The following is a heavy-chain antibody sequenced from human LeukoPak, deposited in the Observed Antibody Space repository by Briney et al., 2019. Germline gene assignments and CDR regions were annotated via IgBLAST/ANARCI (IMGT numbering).Heavy chain of an antibody. Sequence: ASVKVSCKASGYTFTGYYMHWVRQAPGQGLEWMGWINPNSGGTNYAQKFQDRVTMTRDTSISTAYMELSRLRSDDTAVYYCAREPGVQGLWDAFDIWGQGTMATVSS. D-gene: IGHD4/OR15-4a*01. V-gene: IGHV1-2*02. CDR1: GYTFTGYY. CDR2: INPNSGGT. CDR3: AREPGVQGLWDAFDI. J-gene: IGHJ3*02.